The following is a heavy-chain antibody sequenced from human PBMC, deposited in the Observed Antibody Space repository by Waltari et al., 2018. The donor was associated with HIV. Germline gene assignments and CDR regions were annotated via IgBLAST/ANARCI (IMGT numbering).Heavy chain of an antibody. J-gene: IGHJ6*02. Sequence: EVQVLESGGALVQPGGSLRLSCAASGFTLRTYGLSWVRTAPGKGMEWVSTISGSGGSTYYADSVKGRFTVSRDNSKNTLYLQMNSLRAEDTAVYFCVKEHQYSHSWYSYYGMDVWGQGTTVTVSS. D-gene: IGHD6-13*01. CDR2: ISGSGGST. CDR3: VKEHQYSHSWYSYYGMDV. V-gene: IGHV3-23*01. CDR1: GFTLRTYG.